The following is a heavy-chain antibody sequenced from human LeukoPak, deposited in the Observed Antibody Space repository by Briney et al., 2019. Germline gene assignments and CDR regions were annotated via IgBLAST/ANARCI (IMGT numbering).Heavy chain of an antibody. V-gene: IGHV1-3*01. Sequence: ASLKVSCKASGYRFTTDMYTIHWLRQAPGHMLEWMGWINAGNGNTKYSQKFQGRVTITGDTSARTVYMEVSSLVSEDTAVYYCARDSDSSGWSWVYWGQGTLVTVSS. CDR3: ARDSDSSGWSWVY. J-gene: IGHJ4*02. D-gene: IGHD6-19*01. CDR1: GYRFTTDMYT. CDR2: INAGNGNT.